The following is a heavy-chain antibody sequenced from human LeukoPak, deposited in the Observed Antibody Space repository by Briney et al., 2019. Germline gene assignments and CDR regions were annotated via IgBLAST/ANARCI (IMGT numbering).Heavy chain of an antibody. J-gene: IGHJ4*02. D-gene: IGHD2/OR15-2a*01. CDR1: GFTFSSFW. CDR2: IKQDGSEK. CDR3: AKDPGAFPYFFDS. Sequence: GGSLRLSCAASGFTFSSFWMSWVRQAPGKGLEWVANIKQDGSEKYYVDSVKGRFTISRDNAKNSLYLQMNSLRAEDTAIYYCAKDPGAFPYFFDSWGQGTLVTVSS. V-gene: IGHV3-7*01.